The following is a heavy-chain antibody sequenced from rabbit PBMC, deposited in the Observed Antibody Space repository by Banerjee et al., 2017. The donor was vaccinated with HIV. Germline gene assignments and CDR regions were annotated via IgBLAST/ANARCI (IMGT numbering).Heavy chain of an antibody. CDR1: GFSLNSYA. CDR2: IDPIFGST. CDR3: VRDLGGTMTIGNL. J-gene: IGHJ4*01. V-gene: IGHV1S8*01. D-gene: IGHD2-1*01. Sequence: QEQLVESGGGLVQPGGSLKLSCKASGFSLNSYAMSWVRQAPGKGLEWIGYIDPIFGSTCYASWVNGRFTISSHDAQNTLYLQLNSLTAADTATYFCVRDLGGTMTIGNLWGPGTLVTVS.